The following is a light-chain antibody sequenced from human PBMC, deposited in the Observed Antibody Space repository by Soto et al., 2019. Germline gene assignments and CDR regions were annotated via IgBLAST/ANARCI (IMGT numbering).Light chain of an antibody. J-gene: IGLJ2*01. V-gene: IGLV2-14*01. CDR2: EVS. CDR1: SGDVGGYDY. CDR3: ISYTSGNTHVV. Sequence: QSALTQPASVSGSPGQSITISCTGTSGDVGGYDYVSWYQQRPAKAPKLIIFEVSNRPSGLPDRYSASKSGNTASLTISGLQAEDEAHYYCISYTSGNTHVVFGGGTKVTVL.